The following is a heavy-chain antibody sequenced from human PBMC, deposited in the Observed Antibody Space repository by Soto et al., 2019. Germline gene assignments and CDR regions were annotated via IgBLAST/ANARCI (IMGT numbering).Heavy chain of an antibody. CDR1: GGSITYNSYH. D-gene: IGHD2-2*01. CDR3: ARLVVVAPVANV. CDR2: IFYTGTT. Sequence: QLQLQESGPGLVKPSETLSLTCSVSGGSITYNSYHWGWIRQPPGQGLEWIGSIFYTGTTFYNPSLEGRVTMSVDTSKNSFSLHLTSVTAADTAVYFCARLVVVAPVANVWGQGTLVTVSS. J-gene: IGHJ4*02. V-gene: IGHV4-39*02.